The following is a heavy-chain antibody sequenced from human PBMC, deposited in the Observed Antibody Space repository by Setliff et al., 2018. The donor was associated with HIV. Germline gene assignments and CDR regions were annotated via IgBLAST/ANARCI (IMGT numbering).Heavy chain of an antibody. CDR2: IYHSDFT. D-gene: IGHD6-13*01. J-gene: IGHJ1*01. CDR3: ATDGYRVPTGLNH. CDR1: YVSISYNIW. Sequence: PSETLSLTCNVSYVSISYNIWWTWVRQAPGKGLEWIGEIYHSDFTSYSPSPKSRVTIAMDKSKNQVSLELRSVTAADTAVYFCATDGYRVPTGLNHWGQGALVTVSS. V-gene: IGHV4-4*02.